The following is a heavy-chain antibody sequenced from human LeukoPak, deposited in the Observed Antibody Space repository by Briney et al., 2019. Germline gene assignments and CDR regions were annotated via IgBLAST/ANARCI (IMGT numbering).Heavy chain of an antibody. V-gene: IGHV4-61*01. CDR2: IYHSGNT. D-gene: IGHD3-22*01. CDR3: ARDRNYYDSSGYYFAN. Sequence: PSETLSLTCTVSGGSVSSGSSFWSWIRQPPGKGLEWIGYIYHSGNTNYNPSLKSRVTISADTSKSQLSLKLNSVTAADTAVYYCARDRNYYDSSGYYFANWGQGTLVTVSS. J-gene: IGHJ4*02. CDR1: GGSVSSGSSF.